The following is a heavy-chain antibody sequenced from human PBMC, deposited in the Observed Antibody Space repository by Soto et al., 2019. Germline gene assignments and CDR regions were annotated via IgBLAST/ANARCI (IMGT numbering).Heavy chain of an antibody. J-gene: IGHJ5*02. CDR2: ITGNGDTT. CDR1: GFTFRVYA. CDR3: ALDRQIYFGSGGGYYKSGGDH. V-gene: IGHV3-23*01. Sequence: EVQLLESGGGLVQPGGSLRLSCAASGFTFRVYAMSWVRQAPGRGLEWVSSITGNGDTTYYPDSVKGRFTISRDNSKNTLFLKMNSLRVEDTAVYYCALDRQIYFGSGGGYYKSGGDHWGQGILVTVSS. D-gene: IGHD3-10*01.